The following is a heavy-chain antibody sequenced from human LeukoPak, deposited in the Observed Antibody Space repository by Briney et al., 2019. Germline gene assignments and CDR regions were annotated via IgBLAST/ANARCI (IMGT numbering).Heavy chain of an antibody. CDR2: IYYSGST. CDR1: GGSISSSSYY. D-gene: IGHD1-26*01. Sequence: SETLSLTCTVSGGSISSSSYYWGWIRQPPGKGLEWIGSIYYSGSTYYNPSLKSRVTISVDTSKSQFSLKLSSVTAADTSVYYCARGGKSGNYGYYFDNWGQGTLVTVSS. V-gene: IGHV4-39*07. J-gene: IGHJ4*02. CDR3: ARGGKSGNYGYYFDN.